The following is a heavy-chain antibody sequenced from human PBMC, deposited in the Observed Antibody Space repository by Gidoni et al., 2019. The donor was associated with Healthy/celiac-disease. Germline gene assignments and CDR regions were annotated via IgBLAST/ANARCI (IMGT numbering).Heavy chain of an antibody. CDR1: GFTFCSYA. Sequence: EVQLLESGGGLVQPGGSLRLSCAASGFTFCSYAMSWVRQAPGKGLEWVSAISGSGGSTYYADSVKGRFTISRDNSKNTLYLQMNSLRTEDTAVYYCAKARGVTTVTKGGYWGQGTLVTVSS. V-gene: IGHV3-23*01. CDR2: ISGSGGST. CDR3: AKARGVTTVTKGGY. D-gene: IGHD4-17*01. J-gene: IGHJ4*02.